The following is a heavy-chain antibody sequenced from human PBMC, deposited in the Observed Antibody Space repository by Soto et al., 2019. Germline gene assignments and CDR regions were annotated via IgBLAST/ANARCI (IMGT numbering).Heavy chain of an antibody. CDR1: GGTISSFA. D-gene: IGHD3-3*01. CDR3: ARSFTKSRRGGVAFDY. Sequence: QVQLVQSGAEVKKPGSSVKVSCTTSGGTISSFAIHWVRQAPGQGLEWMGGIIPFDGTTNYAEKFQGRVTITADESTSTAYMDLSSLRSDDTAVYYCARSFTKSRRGGVAFDYWGEGTLLTVSP. CDR2: IIPFDGTT. V-gene: IGHV1-69*01. J-gene: IGHJ4*02.